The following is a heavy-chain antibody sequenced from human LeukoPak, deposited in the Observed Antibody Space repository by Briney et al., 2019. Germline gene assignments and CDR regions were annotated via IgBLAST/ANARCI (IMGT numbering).Heavy chain of an antibody. CDR3: ARGRRELFHLNWFDP. Sequence: SETLSLTCAVYGGSFSGYYWSWIRQPPGKGLEWIGEINHSGSTNYNPSLKSRVTISVDTSKNQFSLKLSSVTAADTTVYYCARGRRELFHLNWFDPWGQGTLVTVSS. J-gene: IGHJ5*02. CDR1: GGSFSGYY. D-gene: IGHD1-7*01. CDR2: INHSGST. V-gene: IGHV4-34*01.